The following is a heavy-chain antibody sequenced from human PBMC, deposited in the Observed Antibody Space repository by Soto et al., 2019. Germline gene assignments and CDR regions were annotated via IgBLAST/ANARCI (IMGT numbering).Heavy chain of an antibody. D-gene: IGHD3-10*01. CDR2: IHYSETI. CDR3: ARLFSPAVLWGGPYYFDS. V-gene: IGHV4-39*01. Sequence: PSETLSLTCTVSGGSISSSTHYWGWVRQPPGRGLEWIGSIHYSETIYYNLSLKSRLTMSVDTSKNQFSLKLSSLTAADTAVYYCARLFSPAVLWGGPYYFDSWGQGALVTVSS. CDR1: GGSISSSTHY. J-gene: IGHJ4*02.